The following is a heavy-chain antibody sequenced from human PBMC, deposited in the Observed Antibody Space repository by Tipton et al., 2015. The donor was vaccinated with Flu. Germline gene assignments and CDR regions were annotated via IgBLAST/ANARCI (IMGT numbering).Heavy chain of an antibody. CDR3: ARGNCGWECPSADAFDF. CDR2: TWCNGNSE. V-gene: IGHV3-33*01. CDR1: GFTLSSFG. J-gene: IGHJ3*01. Sequence: SLRLSCEASGFTLSSFGMHWVRQAPGKGLEWVGVTWCNGNSEDYTGSVKGRFTVSRDNSKNTLYLQMNSLRVEDTAVYYCARGNCGWECPSADAFDFWGQGTMVTVSS. D-gene: IGHD2-21*01.